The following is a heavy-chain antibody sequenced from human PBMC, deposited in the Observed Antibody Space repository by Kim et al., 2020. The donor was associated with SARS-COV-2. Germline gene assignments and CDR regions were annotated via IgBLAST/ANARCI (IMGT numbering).Heavy chain of an antibody. V-gene: IGHV3-23*01. Sequence: SLQGRFTISRDESKNTLYLQMNSLRAEDTAVYYCARSRCAIEVAVDYWGQGTLVTVSS. CDR3: ARSRCAIEVAVDY. J-gene: IGHJ4*02. D-gene: IGHD6-19*01.